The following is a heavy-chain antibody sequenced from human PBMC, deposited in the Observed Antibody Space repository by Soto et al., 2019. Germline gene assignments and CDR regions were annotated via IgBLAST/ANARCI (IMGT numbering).Heavy chain of an antibody. Sequence: SQTLSLTCAISGDSGSTNSATWNWISQSPSRGREWLGRTDYRSEWYNDYAVSVKGRGTINPATSKHHFSLQLTSATPEATAVYYCTRLSGNSSLDSWGQGSLVTVSS. CDR2: TDYRSEWYN. V-gene: IGHV6-1*01. CDR1: GDSGSTNSAT. D-gene: IGHD6-6*01. J-gene: IGHJ4*02. CDR3: TRLSGNSSLDS.